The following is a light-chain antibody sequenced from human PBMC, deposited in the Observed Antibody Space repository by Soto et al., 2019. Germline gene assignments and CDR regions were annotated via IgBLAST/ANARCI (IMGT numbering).Light chain of an antibody. V-gene: IGLV2-8*01. CDR2: EVS. Sequence: QSELTQPPSASGSPGQSVTISCTGTSSDVGGYNCVSWYQQHPGKAPKLMIYEVSKRPSGVPDRFSGSKSGNTASLTVSGLQAEDGADYSCSSNAGRNNYVFGTGTKVPVL. J-gene: IGLJ1*01. CDR3: SSNAGRNNYV. CDR1: SSDVGGYNC.